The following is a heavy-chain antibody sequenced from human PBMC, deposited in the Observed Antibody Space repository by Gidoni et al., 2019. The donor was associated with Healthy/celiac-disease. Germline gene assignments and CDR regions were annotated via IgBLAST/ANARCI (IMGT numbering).Heavy chain of an antibody. CDR2: ISSSSSYI. Sequence: EVQLVESGGGLVKPGGSLRLSRAASGFTFSIYSLNWVRQAPGKGLEWISSISSSSSYIYYADSVKGRFTISRDNAKNSLYLQMNSLRAEDTAVYYCARDRPSVVPAATADYYYYGMDVWGQGTTVTVSS. D-gene: IGHD2-2*01. V-gene: IGHV3-21*01. CDR3: ARDRPSVVPAATADYYYYGMDV. CDR1: GFTFSIYS. J-gene: IGHJ6*02.